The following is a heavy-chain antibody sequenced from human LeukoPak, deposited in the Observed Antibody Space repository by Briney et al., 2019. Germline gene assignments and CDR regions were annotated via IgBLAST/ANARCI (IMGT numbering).Heavy chain of an antibody. CDR3: ARGWELQTFVC. Sequence: CNPSLKSRVTISLDTSKNQFSLRLSSVTAADTAVYYCARGWELQTFVCWGQGTLVTVSS. D-gene: IGHD1-26*01. J-gene: IGHJ4*02. V-gene: IGHV4-61*02.